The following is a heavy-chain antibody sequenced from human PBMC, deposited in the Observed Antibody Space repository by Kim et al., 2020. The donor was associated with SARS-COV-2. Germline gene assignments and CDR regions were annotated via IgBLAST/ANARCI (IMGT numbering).Heavy chain of an antibody. J-gene: IGHJ4*02. V-gene: IGHV3-30*03. CDR1: GLTFNNFG. CDR2: ISYDGNND. CDR3: TIFDD. Sequence: GGSLRLSCAASGLTFNNFGIHWVRQAPGKGLEWVALISYDGNNDYYADSVRGRFTVSRDDSKNTVYLQMNSLTVDDTAVYYCTIFDDWGQGTLVTVSS. D-gene: IGHD2-21*01.